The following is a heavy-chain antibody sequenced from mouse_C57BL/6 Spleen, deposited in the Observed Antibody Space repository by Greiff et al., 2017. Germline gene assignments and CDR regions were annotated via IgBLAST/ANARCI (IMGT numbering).Heavy chain of an antibody. D-gene: IGHD2-3*01. J-gene: IGHJ2*01. Sequence: QVQLQQPGAELVKPGASVKLSCKASGYTFTSYWMHWVKQRPGQGLEWIGMIHPNSGSTNYNEKFKSKATLTVDKSSSTAYMQLSSLTSEDAAVYYCARTYDGYCLDYWGQGTTLTVSS. V-gene: IGHV1-64*01. CDR2: IHPNSGST. CDR3: ARTYDGYCLDY. CDR1: GYTFTSYW.